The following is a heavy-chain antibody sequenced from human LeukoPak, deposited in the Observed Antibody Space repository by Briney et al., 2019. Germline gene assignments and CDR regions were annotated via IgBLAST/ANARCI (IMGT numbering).Heavy chain of an antibody. Sequence: SETLSLTCTVSGGSISSYYWSWIRQPPGKGLEWIGYIYYGGSTNYNPSLKSRVTISVDTSKNQFSLKLSSVTAADTAVYYCARLSIAAAGLPIDYWGQGTLVTVSS. D-gene: IGHD6-13*01. J-gene: IGHJ4*02. CDR3: ARLSIAAAGLPIDY. V-gene: IGHV4-59*08. CDR2: IYYGGST. CDR1: GGSISSYY.